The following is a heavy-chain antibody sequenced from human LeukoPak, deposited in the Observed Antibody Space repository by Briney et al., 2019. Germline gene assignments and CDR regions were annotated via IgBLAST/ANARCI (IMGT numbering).Heavy chain of an antibody. J-gene: IGHJ6*03. CDR1: GFTFSSYS. Sequence: GGSLRLSCAASGFTFSSYSMNWVRQAPGKGLEWVSSISSSSSYISYADSVKGRFTISRDNAKNSLYLQMNSLRAEDTAVYYCARYGGTGTNYYYYMDVWGKGTTVTVSS. CDR2: ISSSSSYI. CDR3: ARYGGTGTNYYYYMDV. V-gene: IGHV3-21*01. D-gene: IGHD1-1*01.